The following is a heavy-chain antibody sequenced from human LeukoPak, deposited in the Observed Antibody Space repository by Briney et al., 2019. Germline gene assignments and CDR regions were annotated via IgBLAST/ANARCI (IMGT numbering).Heavy chain of an antibody. CDR2: ISTYNGNT. J-gene: IGHJ6*04. D-gene: IGHD3-10*01. CDR1: GYTFTIYG. CDR3: ARDREYFGSGSGMGV. Sequence: ASVKVSCKASGYTFTIYGISWVRQAPGQGLEWMGWISTYNGNTNYAQKFQGRVTMTTDTSTSTAYMELRSLRSDDTAFYYCARDREYFGSGSGMGVWGKGTTVTVSS. V-gene: IGHV1-18*04.